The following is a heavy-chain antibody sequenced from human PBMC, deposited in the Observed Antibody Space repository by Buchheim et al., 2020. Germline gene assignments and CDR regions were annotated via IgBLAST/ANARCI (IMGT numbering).Heavy chain of an antibody. Sequence: EVQLVESGGGLVQPGGSLRLSCAASGFSFSTYWLHWVRQGPEKGLVWVSRTSPDGSATDYADSVKGRFAISRENARHTLFLQMNSLRAEGTSVYFCVRGTSPARGTGVADYWGQGTL. CDR2: TSPDGSAT. CDR1: GFSFSTYW. CDR3: VRGTSPARGTGVADY. V-gene: IGHV3-74*01. J-gene: IGHJ4*02. D-gene: IGHD1-1*01.